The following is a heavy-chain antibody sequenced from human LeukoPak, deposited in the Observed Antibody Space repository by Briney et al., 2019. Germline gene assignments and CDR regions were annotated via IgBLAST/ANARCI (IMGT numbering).Heavy chain of an antibody. CDR2: IKQDGSEK. CDR1: GFMFNSYW. J-gene: IGHJ4*02. V-gene: IGHV3-7*01. CDR3: GTRAY. Sequence: GGSLRLSCAASGFMFNSYWMMWVRQAPGKGLEWVANIKQDGSEKYYVDSVKGRFTISRDNAKNSLYLQMSSLRVEDTAVYYCGTRAYWGQGTLVTASS.